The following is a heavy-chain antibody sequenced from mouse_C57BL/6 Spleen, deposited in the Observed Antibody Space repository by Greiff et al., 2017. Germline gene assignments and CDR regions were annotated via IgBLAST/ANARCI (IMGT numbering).Heavy chain of an antibody. V-gene: IGHV1-61*01. CDR2: IYPSDSET. CDR3: ARTDYCYDY. Sequence: VQLQQSGAELVRPGSSVKLSCKASGYTFTSYWLDWVKQRPGQGLEWIGNIYPSDSETHYNQKFKDKATLTVDKSSSTAYMQLSSLTSEDSAVYYCARTDYCYDYWGQGTALTVSS. J-gene: IGHJ2*01. CDR1: GYTFTSYW.